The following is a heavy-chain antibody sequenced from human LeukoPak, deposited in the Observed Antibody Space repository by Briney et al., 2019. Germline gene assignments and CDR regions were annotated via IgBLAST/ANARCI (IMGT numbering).Heavy chain of an antibody. V-gene: IGHV3-53*01. CDR3: ARETYYYDSSGYGGYGMDV. J-gene: IGHJ6*02. CDR1: GFTVSSNY. CDR2: IYSGGST. Sequence: PGGSLRLSCAASGFTVSSNYMSWVRQAPGKGLEWVSVIYSGGSTYYADSVKGRFTISRDNSKNTLYLQMNSLRAEDTVVYYCARETYYYDSSGYGGYGMDVWGQGTTVTVSS. D-gene: IGHD3-22*01.